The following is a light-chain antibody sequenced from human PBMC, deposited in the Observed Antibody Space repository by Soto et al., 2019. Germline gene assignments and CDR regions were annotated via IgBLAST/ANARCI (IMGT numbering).Light chain of an antibody. CDR1: TSNIGANY. CDR3: QSYDNSLSGNYV. V-gene: IGLV1-47*01. Sequence: QSVLTQPPSTSGTAGQRVTISCSGSTSNIGANYVSWYQHLPGVAPKLLISRNNQRPSGVPDRVSASKSGTSASLAITGLRAEDEADYYCQSYDNSLSGNYVFGTGTKLTVL. J-gene: IGLJ1*01. CDR2: RNN.